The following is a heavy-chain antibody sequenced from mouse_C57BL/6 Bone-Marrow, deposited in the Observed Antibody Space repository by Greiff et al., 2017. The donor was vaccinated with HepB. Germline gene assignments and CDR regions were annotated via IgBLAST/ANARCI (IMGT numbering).Heavy chain of an antibody. CDR3: ARHGYYGSRDYAMDY. CDR1: EYEFPSHD. Sequence: EVKLMESGGGLVQPGESLKLSCESNEYEFPSHDMSWVRKTPEKRLELVAAINSDGGSTYYPDTMERRFIISRDNTKKTLYLQMSSLRSEDTALYYCARHGYYGSRDYAMDYWGQGTSVTVSS. CDR2: INSDGGST. J-gene: IGHJ4*01. D-gene: IGHD1-1*01. V-gene: IGHV5-2*01.